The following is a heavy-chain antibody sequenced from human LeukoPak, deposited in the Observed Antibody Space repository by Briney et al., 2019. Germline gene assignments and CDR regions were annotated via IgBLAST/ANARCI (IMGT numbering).Heavy chain of an antibody. CDR2: IYYSGST. V-gene: IGHV4-39*01. CDR1: GGSISGSRYS. J-gene: IGHJ6*02. Sequence: SXTLSLTCTVSGGSISGSRYSWGWLPQPPGTWLEWIGSIYYSGSTYYNPSLKSRVTISVDTSKNQFSLKLSSVTAADTAVYYCARPVYYYYYGMDVWGQGTTVTVSS. CDR3: ARPVYYYYYGMDV.